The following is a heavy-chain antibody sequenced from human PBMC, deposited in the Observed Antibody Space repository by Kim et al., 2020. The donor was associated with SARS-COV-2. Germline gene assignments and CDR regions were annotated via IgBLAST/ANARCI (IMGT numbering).Heavy chain of an antibody. CDR1: GYTFTNYY. D-gene: IGHD4-17*01. V-gene: IGHV1-46*01. CDR2: VNPTGGSA. CDR3: ARDPQDYGDYPYYYYGLDV. J-gene: IGHJ6*01. Sequence: ASVKVSCKASGYTFTNYYVHWVRQAPGQGLEWMGIVNPTGGSANYAQKFQGRVTMTRDTSTNTVYMELSSLRSADTAVYYCARDPQDYGDYPYYYYGLDV.